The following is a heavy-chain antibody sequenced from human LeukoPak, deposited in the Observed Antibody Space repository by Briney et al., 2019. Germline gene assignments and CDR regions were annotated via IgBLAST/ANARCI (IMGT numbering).Heavy chain of an antibody. D-gene: IGHD3-10*01. Sequence: PSETLSLTCTVSGGSISSYYWSWIRQPPGKGLEWIGYIYYSGSTNYNPSLKSRVTISVDTSKNQFSLKLSSVTAADTAVYYCARVIWFGESHAIGYAFDIWGQGTMVTVSS. CDR2: IYYSGST. CDR1: GGSISSYY. CDR3: ARVIWFGESHAIGYAFDI. J-gene: IGHJ3*02. V-gene: IGHV4-59*01.